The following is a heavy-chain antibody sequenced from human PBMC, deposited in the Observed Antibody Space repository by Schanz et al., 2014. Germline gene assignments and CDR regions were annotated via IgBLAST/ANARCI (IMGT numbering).Heavy chain of an antibody. V-gene: IGHV3-74*01. CDR1: GFTFSSYW. J-gene: IGHJ4*02. CDR2: IKSDGSST. Sequence: VQLVESGGGVVQPGRSLRLSCAASGFTFSSYWMHWVRQVPGKGLVWVSRIKSDGSSTSYADSVKGRFTMSRDNAKNSVFLQMNSLRAEDTAVYYCVRDSFFAFDYWGQGTLVTVSS. D-gene: IGHD3-3*01. CDR3: VRDSFFAFDY.